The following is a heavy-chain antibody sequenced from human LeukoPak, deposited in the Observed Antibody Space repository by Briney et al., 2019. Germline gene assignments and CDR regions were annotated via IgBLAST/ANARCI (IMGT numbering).Heavy chain of an antibody. CDR2: IRSSSSTI. CDR3: ASSYYYDSSGYYPYYYYGMDV. V-gene: IGHV3-48*04. D-gene: IGHD3-22*01. J-gene: IGHJ6*02. Sequence: GGSLRLSCAASGFTFSSYSMNWVRQALGKGLEWVSYIRSSSSTIYYADSVKGRFTISRDNAKNSLYLQMNSLRAEDTAVYYCASSYYYDSSGYYPYYYYGMDVWGQGTTVTVSS. CDR1: GFTFSSYS.